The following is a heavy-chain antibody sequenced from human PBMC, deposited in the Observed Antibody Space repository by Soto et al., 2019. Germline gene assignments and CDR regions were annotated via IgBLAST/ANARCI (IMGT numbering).Heavy chain of an antibody. D-gene: IGHD4-17*01. CDR1: GGTFSSYA. CDR3: ASTSTTVTAYHAD. J-gene: IGHJ4*02. Sequence: QVQLVQSGAEVKKPGSSVKVSCKASGGTFSSYAISWVRQAPGQGLEWMGGIIPIFGTANYAQKFQGRVTVTADGSRSKAYMELSSLRSEDTVVYYCASTSTTVTAYHADWGQGTLVTVSS. CDR2: IIPIFGTA. V-gene: IGHV1-69*01.